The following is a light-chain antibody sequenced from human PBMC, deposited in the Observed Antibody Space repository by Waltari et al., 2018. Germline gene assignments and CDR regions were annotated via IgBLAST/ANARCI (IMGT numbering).Light chain of an antibody. CDR2: MAS. CDR1: QSVGTW. V-gene: IGKV1-5*03. J-gene: IGKJ2*01. CDR3: QQYSSFST. Sequence: DIQMTQSPSTVCASVGDRVTIPCRASQSVGTWLAWYQQKPGKAPKLLIYMASSLESGVPSRFGGSGSGTEFTLTINRLQPDDFATYSCQQYSSFSTFGQGTKVDI.